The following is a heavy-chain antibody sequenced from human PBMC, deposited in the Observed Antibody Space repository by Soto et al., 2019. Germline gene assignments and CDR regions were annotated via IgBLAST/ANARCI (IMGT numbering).Heavy chain of an antibody. CDR3: ARVRVWGSYRSYFDY. CDR1: GFTFSSYW. Sequence: GGSLRLSCAASGFTFSSYWMSWVRQAPGKGLEWVANIKQDGSEKYYVDSVKGRFTISRDNAKNSLYLQMNSLRAEDTALYYCARVRVWGSYRSYFDYWGQGTLVTVSS. V-gene: IGHV3-7*01. CDR2: IKQDGSEK. D-gene: IGHD3-16*02. J-gene: IGHJ4*02.